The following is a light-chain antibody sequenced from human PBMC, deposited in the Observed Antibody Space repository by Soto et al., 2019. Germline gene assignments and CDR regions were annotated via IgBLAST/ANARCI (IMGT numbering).Light chain of an antibody. CDR2: RDN. Sequence: QSVLTQPPSASGTPGQRVTISCSGSSSSIGNNHVYWYQQLPGTAPKLLIYRDNNRPSGVPARFSGSRSGTSASLAISGLRFEDESDYHCAAWDGSLSGVVFGGGTKLTVL. J-gene: IGLJ2*01. CDR3: AAWDGSLSGVV. CDR1: SSSIGNNH. V-gene: IGLV1-47*01.